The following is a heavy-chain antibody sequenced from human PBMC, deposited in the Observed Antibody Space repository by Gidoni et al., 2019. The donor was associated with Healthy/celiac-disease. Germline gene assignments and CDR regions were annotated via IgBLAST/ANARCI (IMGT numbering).Heavy chain of an antibody. CDR2: IYYSGST. V-gene: IGHV4-39*01. D-gene: IGHD1-26*01. CDR3: ARRVVGATIDY. CDR1: GGSISSSSYY. Sequence: QLQLQASGPGLVKPSETLSLTCTVSGGSISSSSYYWCWIRQPPGKGLEWIGSIYYSGSTYYNPSLKSRVTISVDTSKNQFSLKLSSVTAADTAVYYCARRVVGATIDYWGQGTLVTVSS. J-gene: IGHJ4*02.